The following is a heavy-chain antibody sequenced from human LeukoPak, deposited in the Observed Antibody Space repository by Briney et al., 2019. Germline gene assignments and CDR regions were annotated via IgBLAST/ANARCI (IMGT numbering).Heavy chain of an antibody. D-gene: IGHD2-21*02. Sequence: GGSLRLSCAASGFTFSNYWMSWVRQAPGEGLEWVANIKQDGSEKYYVDSVKGRFTISRDNAKNSLYLQMYSLRAEDTAVYYYASPVVTATAYYYWGQGTLVTVSS. CDR1: GFTFSNYW. CDR3: ASPVVTATAYYY. CDR2: IKQDGSEK. J-gene: IGHJ4*02. V-gene: IGHV3-7*03.